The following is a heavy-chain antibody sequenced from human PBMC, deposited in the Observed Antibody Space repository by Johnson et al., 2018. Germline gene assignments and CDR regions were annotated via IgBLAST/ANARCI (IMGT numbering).Heavy chain of an antibody. J-gene: IGHJ6*02. Sequence: QVQLVESGGGVVQPGRSLRLSCAASGFNFNNYAMHWVRQAPGKGLEWVTFISYDGSNKYYADSVKGRFTVSRDNSKNTLFLQMNSLRGEDTAVYYCAKTIAIFIYGMDVWGQGTTVTVSS. CDR2: ISYDGSNK. D-gene: IGHD3-3*01. CDR1: GFNFNNYA. V-gene: IGHV3-30*18. CDR3: AKTIAIFIYGMDV.